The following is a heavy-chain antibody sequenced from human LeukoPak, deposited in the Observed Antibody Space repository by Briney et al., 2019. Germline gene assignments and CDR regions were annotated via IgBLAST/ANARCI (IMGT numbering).Heavy chain of an antibody. J-gene: IGHJ4*02. CDR3: VRGGASGIGY. V-gene: IGHV3-64*01. CDR1: GFALGSFA. Sequence: PGGSLRLSCTASGFALGSFAMHWVRQGAGKRLEYISAISVNGNTTYYDTSVKGRFVISRDNSRNKLYLQMGRLRPEDTAMYFCVRGGASGIGYWGRGALVTVSS. CDR2: ISVNGNTT. D-gene: IGHD1-26*01.